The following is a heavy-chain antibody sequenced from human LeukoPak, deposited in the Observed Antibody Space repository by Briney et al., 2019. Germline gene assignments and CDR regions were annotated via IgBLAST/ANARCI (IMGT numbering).Heavy chain of an antibody. CDR1: GGSISGYY. CDR2: VYTSGST. Sequence: SETLSLTCSVSGGSISGYYWTWIRQPAGKGLEWIGRVYTSGSTHYNPSLKTRLTMSVDTSRNQFSLKLNSVTAADTAVYYCARLITGTTTAFDIWGQGTVVTVSS. J-gene: IGHJ3*02. D-gene: IGHD1-7*01. CDR3: ARLITGTTTAFDI. V-gene: IGHV4-4*07.